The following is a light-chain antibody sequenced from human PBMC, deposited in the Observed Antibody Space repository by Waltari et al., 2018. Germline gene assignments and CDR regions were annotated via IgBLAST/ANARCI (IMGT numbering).Light chain of an antibody. V-gene: IGKV1-17*01. CDR1: QGISTY. Sequence: DIQMTQSPSSLSAFAGDTVTITCRASQGISTYLNWYQQKPGKVPKRLIYAASSLESGVPSRFSGSGSGTDFTLTISSLQPEDFATYYCLQYNSHPHSFGQGTKVEIK. J-gene: IGKJ2*03. CDR3: LQYNSHPHS. CDR2: AAS.